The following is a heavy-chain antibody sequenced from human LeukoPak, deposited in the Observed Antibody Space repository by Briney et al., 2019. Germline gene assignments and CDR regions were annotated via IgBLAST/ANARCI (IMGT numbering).Heavy chain of an antibody. CDR3: ARGDYYDGGGRNWFDP. J-gene: IGHJ5*02. CDR1: GGSMSSYY. Sequence: SETLSLTCTVSGGSMSSYYWSFIRQPAGKGLEWIGRIHTSWTTYYNPSLKSRVTMSVDTSRNQFSLRLTSVTAADTAVYYCARGDYYDGGGRNWFDPWGQGTLVTVSS. CDR2: IHTSWTT. D-gene: IGHD3-16*01. V-gene: IGHV4-4*07.